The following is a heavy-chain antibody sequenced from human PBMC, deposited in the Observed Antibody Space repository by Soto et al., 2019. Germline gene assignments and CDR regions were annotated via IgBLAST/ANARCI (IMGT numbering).Heavy chain of an antibody. V-gene: IGHV4-34*01. CDR2: INHSGST. Sequence: SETLSLTCAVYGGSFSGYYWSWIRQPPGKGLEWIGEINHSGSTNYNPSLKSRVTISVDTSKNQFSLKLSSVTAADTAVYYCATRLYDFWSGYYTNNWFDPWGQGTLVT. D-gene: IGHD3-3*01. CDR3: ATRLYDFWSGYYTNNWFDP. CDR1: GGSFSGYY. J-gene: IGHJ5*02.